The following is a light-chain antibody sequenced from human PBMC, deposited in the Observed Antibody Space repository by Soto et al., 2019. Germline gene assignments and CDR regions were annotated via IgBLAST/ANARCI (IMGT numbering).Light chain of an antibody. CDR1: DIGSKG. J-gene: IGLJ2*01. V-gene: IGLV3-21*01. CDR3: QVWDSGSAHVV. CDR2: SDT. Sequence: SYELTQPPSVSVAPGKTASISCGGNDIGSKGVHWYQQKPGQAPVLVIYSDTDLPPVITERFSGSNSANLATLTISRVEAXXXXXXXCQVWDSGSAHVVFGGGTKLTV.